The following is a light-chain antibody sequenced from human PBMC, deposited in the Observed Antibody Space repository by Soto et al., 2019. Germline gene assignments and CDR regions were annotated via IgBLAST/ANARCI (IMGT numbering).Light chain of an antibody. V-gene: IGKV3-11*01. J-gene: IGKJ5*01. Sequence: DIVLTQSPGTLYLSPGERAALSCRASQSVSTYLAWYQQKPGQAPRLFIYDASNRATGIPARFSGSGSGTEFTLTISSLEPEDFEVYYCQQRSKWPITFGQGTRLEIK. CDR2: DAS. CDR3: QQRSKWPIT. CDR1: QSVSTY.